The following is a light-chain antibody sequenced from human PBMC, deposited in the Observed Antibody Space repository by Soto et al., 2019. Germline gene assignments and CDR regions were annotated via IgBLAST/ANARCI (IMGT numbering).Light chain of an antibody. J-gene: IGLJ2*01. Sequence: QSVLTQPPSASGTPGQRVTISCSGSNSNIASNPVNWYQQLPGAAPKLLIYSSNLRPSGVPDRFSGSKSGTSASLAISGLQTEDEADYYCAAWDDSLNVVFGGGTKLTVL. CDR1: NSNIASNP. CDR3: AAWDDSLNVV. V-gene: IGLV1-44*01. CDR2: SSN.